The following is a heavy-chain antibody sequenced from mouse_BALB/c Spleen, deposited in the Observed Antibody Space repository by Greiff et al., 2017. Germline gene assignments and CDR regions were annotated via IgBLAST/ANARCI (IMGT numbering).Heavy chain of an antibody. D-gene: IGHD1-1*01. CDR2: ISNGGGST. Sequence: EVQRVESGGGLVQPGGSLKLSCAASGFTFSSYTMSWVRQTPEKRLEWVAYISNGGGSTYYPDTVKGRFTISRDNAKNTLYLQMSSLKSEDTAMYYCARPHGSSPAWFAYWGQGTLVTVSA. CDR3: ARPHGSSPAWFAY. J-gene: IGHJ3*01. CDR1: GFTFSSYT. V-gene: IGHV5-12-2*01.